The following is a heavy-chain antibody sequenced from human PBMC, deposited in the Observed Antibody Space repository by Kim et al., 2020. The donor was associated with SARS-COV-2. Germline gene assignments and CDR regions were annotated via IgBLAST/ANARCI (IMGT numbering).Heavy chain of an antibody. CDR3: ARGRYYYDS. CDR2: GDK. J-gene: IGHJ4*02. Sequence: GDKHYTPSLKARLTIPKDTSKNQVVLTMTRMDPVDTSTYYCARGRYYYDSWGQGTLVTVSS. V-gene: IGHV2-70*19.